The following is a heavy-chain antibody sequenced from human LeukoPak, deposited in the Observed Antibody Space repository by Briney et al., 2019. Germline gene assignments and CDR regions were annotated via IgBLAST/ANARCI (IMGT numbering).Heavy chain of an antibody. CDR3: AKVVRGRRTQNTGIVGATTGYFDY. V-gene: IGHV3-30*18. D-gene: IGHD1-26*01. J-gene: IGHJ4*02. CDR1: GFTFSTYG. CDR2: VSYAGSDK. Sequence: GGSLRLSCAASGFTFSTYGMHWVRQAPGKGLEWVAVVSYAGSDKYYADSVKGRFTISRDNSKNTLYLQMNSLRTEDTAVYYCAKVVRGRRTQNTGIVGATTGYFDYWGQGTLVTVSS.